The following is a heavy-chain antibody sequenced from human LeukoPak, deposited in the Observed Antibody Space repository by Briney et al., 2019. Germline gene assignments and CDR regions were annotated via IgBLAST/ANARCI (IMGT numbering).Heavy chain of an antibody. CDR1: GGSISSSSYY. V-gene: IGHV4-39*07. CDR2: IFYSGST. D-gene: IGHD3/OR15-3a*01. Sequence: PSETLSLTCTVSGGSISSSSYYWGWIRQPPGKGLEWIGSIFYSGSTYYNPSLKSRVTISVDTSKNQFSLKLSSVTAADTAVYYCARARTLWTLRFLDSWGQGTLLTVSS. J-gene: IGHJ4*02. CDR3: ARARTLWTLRFLDS.